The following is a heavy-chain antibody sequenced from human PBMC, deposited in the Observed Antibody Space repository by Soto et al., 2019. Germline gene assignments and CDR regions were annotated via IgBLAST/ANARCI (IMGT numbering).Heavy chain of an antibody. CDR3: ARAPPPRRTVTMYYFDS. CDR2: IYYSGVT. Sequence: QVQLQESGPGLVKPSQTLSLTCTVSGGSISSGDYHWSWIRQPPGKGLEWIGYIYYSGVTYYNPSLKSRVLISVDTSKNQFSLKMNSVTAADTAVYYCARAPPPRRTVTMYYFDSWGQGTLVTVSS. V-gene: IGHV4-30-4*01. J-gene: IGHJ4*02. CDR1: GGSISSGDYH. D-gene: IGHD4-17*01.